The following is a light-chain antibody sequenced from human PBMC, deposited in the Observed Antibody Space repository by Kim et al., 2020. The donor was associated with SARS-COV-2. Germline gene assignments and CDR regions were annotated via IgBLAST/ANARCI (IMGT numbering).Light chain of an antibody. Sequence: RVTISFSGSSSNIGSNYVYWYQQLPGTAPKLLIYRNNQRPSGVPDRFSGSKSGTSASLAISGLRSEDEADYYCAAWDDSLSGPVFGGGTKLTVL. CDR1: SSNIGSNY. CDR2: RNN. V-gene: IGLV1-47*01. J-gene: IGLJ3*02. CDR3: AAWDDSLSGPV.